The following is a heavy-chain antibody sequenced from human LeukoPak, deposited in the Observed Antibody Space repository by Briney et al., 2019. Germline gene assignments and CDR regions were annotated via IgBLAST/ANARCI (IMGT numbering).Heavy chain of an antibody. CDR1: GFTVSSNY. D-gene: IGHD2-15*01. V-gene: IGHV3-66*01. CDR3: ARDLISGPATHDS. J-gene: IGHJ4*02. CDR2: IYSGGST. Sequence: GGSLRLSCAASGFTVSSNYMNWVRQAPGKGLEWVSVIYSGGSTYFADSVKGRFTISRDNSKNTLSLQMNSLRAEDTAVYYCARDLISGPATHDSWGQGALVTVSS.